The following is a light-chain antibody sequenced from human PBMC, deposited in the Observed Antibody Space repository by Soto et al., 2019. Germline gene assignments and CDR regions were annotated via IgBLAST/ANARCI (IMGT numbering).Light chain of an antibody. CDR2: DAS. V-gene: IGKV3-11*01. CDR1: RSVSSY. J-gene: IGKJ3*01. Sequence: EIVLTQSPATLSLSPGERATLSCRASRSVSSYLAWYQQKPGQAPRLLIYDASNRATVIPARFSGSGSGTDFTLTISSLEPEDFAVYYCQQRSNGATFGPGTKVDIK. CDR3: QQRSNGAT.